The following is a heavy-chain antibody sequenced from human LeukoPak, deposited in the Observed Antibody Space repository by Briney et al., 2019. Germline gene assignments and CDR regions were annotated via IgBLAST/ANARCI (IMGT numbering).Heavy chain of an antibody. CDR2: ISNTGRAT. J-gene: IGHJ5*02. V-gene: IGHV3-23*01. CDR1: GFTFSSYS. CDR3: AHQVPPNDEFFDH. Sequence: GGSLRLSCVASGFTFSSYSMHWVRQAPGEGLEWLSGISNTGRATDYADSIKGRFTISRDNSKNTVFLQMNNLRAEDTAEYFCAHQVPPNDEFFDHWGQGTLVTVSS.